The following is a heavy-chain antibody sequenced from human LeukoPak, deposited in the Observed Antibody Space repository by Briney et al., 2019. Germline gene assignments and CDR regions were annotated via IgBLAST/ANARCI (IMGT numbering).Heavy chain of an antibody. J-gene: IGHJ4*02. CDR3: AKVAKYYYGSETYYFFEH. D-gene: IGHD3-10*01. CDR1: GFTFSSYS. CDR2: ISSSSSYI. Sequence: PGRSLRLSCAASGFTFSSYSMNWVRQAPGKGLEWVSSISSSSSYIYYADSVKGRFTISRDNAKNSLYLQMNSLRVEDTAVYYCAKVAKYYYGSETYYFFEHWGQGTPVTASS. V-gene: IGHV3-21*01.